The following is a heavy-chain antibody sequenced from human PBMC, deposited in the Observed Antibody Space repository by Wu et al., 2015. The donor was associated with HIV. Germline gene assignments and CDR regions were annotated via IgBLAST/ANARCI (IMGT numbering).Heavy chain of an antibody. Sequence: QVQLVQSGAEVKKPGSSVKVSCKASGGTFSSYAISWVRQAPGQGLEWMGGIIPIFGTANYAQKFQGRVTITADESTSTAYMELSSLRSEDTAVYYCASGYCSSTSCYPYYFDYWGQGTLGHRLL. CDR1: GGTFSSYA. CDR3: ASGYCSSTSCYPYYFDY. V-gene: IGHV1-69*12. D-gene: IGHD2-2*03. J-gene: IGHJ4*02. CDR2: IIPIFGTA.